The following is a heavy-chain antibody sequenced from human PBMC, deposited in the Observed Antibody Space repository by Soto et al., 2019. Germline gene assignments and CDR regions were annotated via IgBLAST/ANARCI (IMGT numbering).Heavy chain of an antibody. Sequence: QVQLQQWGAGLLKPSETLSLTCAVSGGSFTDYYWNWIRQPPGKGLEWIGEINPSGSTKYHPSLKSRVSISVDTSKNQFSLRLNSVTAADTAVYYCAKDRLPRDFYYGMDVWGQGTTVTVSS. D-gene: IGHD2-15*01. CDR3: AKDRLPRDFYYGMDV. CDR2: INPSGST. J-gene: IGHJ6*02. CDR1: GGSFTDYY. V-gene: IGHV4-34*01.